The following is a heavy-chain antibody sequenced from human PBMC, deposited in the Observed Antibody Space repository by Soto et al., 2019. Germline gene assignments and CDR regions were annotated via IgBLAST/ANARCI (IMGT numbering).Heavy chain of an antibody. J-gene: IGHJ6*02. CDR3: AKVTSARVFYFGLDV. Sequence: PGGSLRLSCAASGFTFTSYAMSWVRQAPGKGLEWVSIISGSAGRTYYADSVKGRFTISRDNSKNTLYLHMNSLRAEDTAIYYCAKVTSARVFYFGLDVWGQGTTVTGSS. CDR2: ISGSAGRT. V-gene: IGHV3-23*01. D-gene: IGHD2-2*01. CDR1: GFTFTSYA.